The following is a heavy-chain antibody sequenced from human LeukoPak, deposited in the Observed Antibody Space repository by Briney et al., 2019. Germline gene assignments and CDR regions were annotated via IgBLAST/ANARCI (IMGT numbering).Heavy chain of an antibody. Sequence: GGSLRLSFAATYFTVSDNYMNWFRQAPGKGLEWVQVIHSTGTAYYADSVRGRFTISRDNSNNSLYFQMNGLRAEDTAVYYCVRGRRWFAPWGQGTLVIVSS. CDR1: YFTVSDNY. CDR3: VRGRRWFAP. J-gene: IGHJ5*02. CDR2: IHSTGTA. V-gene: IGHV3-53*01.